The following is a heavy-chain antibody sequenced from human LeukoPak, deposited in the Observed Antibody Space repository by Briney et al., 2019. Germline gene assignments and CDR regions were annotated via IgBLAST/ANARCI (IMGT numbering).Heavy chain of an antibody. Sequence: ASVKVSCKASGGTFSSYAISWVRQAPGQGLEWMGGIIPIFGTANYAQKFQGRVTITADESTSTAYMELSSLRSEDTAVYYCARGSDTAMVMGYYYYYMDVWGKGTTVTVSS. CDR3: ARGSDTAMVMGYYYYYMDV. V-gene: IGHV1-69*13. J-gene: IGHJ6*03. D-gene: IGHD5-18*01. CDR1: GGTFSSYA. CDR2: IIPIFGTA.